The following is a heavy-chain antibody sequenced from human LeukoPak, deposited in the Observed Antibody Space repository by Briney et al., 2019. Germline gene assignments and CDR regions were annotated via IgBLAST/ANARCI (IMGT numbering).Heavy chain of an antibody. CDR1: EFTLSSYW. V-gene: IGHV3-7*01. CDR3: AREGGDLWFGGSRGYYFDY. Sequence: GGSLRLSYAASEFTLSSYWMSWVRQAPGKGLQRVANIKQEGSEKYYVASLKGRITISRDNAKNSLYLQRTSLRAEDIALYYWAREGGDLWFGGSRGYYFDYWGQGTLVTVSS. CDR2: IKQEGSEK. J-gene: IGHJ4*02. D-gene: IGHD3-10*01.